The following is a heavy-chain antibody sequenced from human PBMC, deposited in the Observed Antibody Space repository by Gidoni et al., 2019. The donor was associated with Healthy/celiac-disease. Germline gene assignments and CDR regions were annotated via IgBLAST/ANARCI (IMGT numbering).Heavy chain of an antibody. D-gene: IGHD3-10*01. V-gene: IGHV3-30*18. CDR1: GFTFSIYG. J-gene: IGHJ4*02. CDR3: AKETYYYGSGSFPPDY. CDR2: ISDDGSNK. Sequence: QLQLVESGGGVVQPGRSLRLSCAASGFTFSIYGMHWVRQAPGKGLEWVAVISDDGSNKYYADSVKGRFTISRDNSKNTRYLQMNSLRAEETAVYYCAKETYYYGSGSFPPDYWGQGTLVTVSS.